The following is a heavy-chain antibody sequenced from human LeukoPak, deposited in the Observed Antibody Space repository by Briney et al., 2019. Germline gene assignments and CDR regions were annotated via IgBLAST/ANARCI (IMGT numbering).Heavy chain of an antibody. Sequence: GGSLRLSCVASGFTFSSHGMNWVRQAPGKGLEWVSGISRSGDKPYYADSVKGRFTISRDNSKNTVYLQMNSLGAEDTAVYFCAKDSAWIQFDDWGQGTLVTVSS. V-gene: IGHV3-23*01. CDR2: ISRSGDKP. D-gene: IGHD5-18*01. CDR3: AKDSAWIQFDD. J-gene: IGHJ4*02. CDR1: GFTFSSHG.